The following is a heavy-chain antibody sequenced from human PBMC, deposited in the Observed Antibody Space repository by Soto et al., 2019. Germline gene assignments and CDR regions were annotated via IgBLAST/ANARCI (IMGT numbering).Heavy chain of an antibody. D-gene: IGHD3-10*01. CDR2: IYPGDSDT. V-gene: IGHV5-51*01. J-gene: IGHJ4*02. Sequence: GEALKISCKGSGYSFTSYWIGWVRQMPGKGLEWMGIIYPGDSDTRYSPSFQGQVTISADKSISTAYLQWSSLKASDTAMYYCARPSTGVHMVRGVPLDYWGQGTLVTVSS. CDR3: ARPSTGVHMVRGVPLDY. CDR1: GYSFTSYW.